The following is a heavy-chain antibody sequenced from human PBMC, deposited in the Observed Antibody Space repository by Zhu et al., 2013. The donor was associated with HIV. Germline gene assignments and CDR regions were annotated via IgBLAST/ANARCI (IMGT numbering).Heavy chain of an antibody. CDR1: GYTFTTYD. CDR2: MTPDSGKT. V-gene: IGHV1-8*01. Sequence: QVQLVQSGAEVKKPGASVKVPCKASGYTFTTYDINWVRQATGQGLEWMGWMTPDSGKTGYTQKFQGRVTMTRNTSISTAYMELSGLRSEDTAVYYCARRSGSYWFDPWGQGTLVTVSS. J-gene: IGHJ5*02. CDR3: ARRSGSYWFDP. D-gene: IGHD1-26*01.